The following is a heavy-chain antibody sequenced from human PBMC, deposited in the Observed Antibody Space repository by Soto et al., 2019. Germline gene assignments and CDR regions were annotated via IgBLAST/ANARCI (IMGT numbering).Heavy chain of an antibody. Sequence: QVHLVQSGAEVQQPGASIKVSCKASGYMFTSYGINWVRQAPGQGPEWMGWISTYNGNTNYAQKHQDRVTMTTDTXXSTAYMELKTLRSDDTAVYYCARDLGIAVAGLFQDWGQGTLVIVSS. CDR2: ISTYNGNT. V-gene: IGHV1-18*01. CDR3: ARDLGIAVAGLFQD. D-gene: IGHD6-19*01. CDR1: GYMFTSYG. J-gene: IGHJ1*01.